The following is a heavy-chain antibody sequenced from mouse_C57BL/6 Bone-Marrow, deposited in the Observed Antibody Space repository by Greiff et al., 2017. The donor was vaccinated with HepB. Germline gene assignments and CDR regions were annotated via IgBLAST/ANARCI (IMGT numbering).Heavy chain of an antibody. V-gene: IGHV1-81*01. CDR3: ASPNYGSSYVDYFDY. CDR2: IYPRSGNT. Sequence: LQESGAELARPGASVKLSCKASGYTFTSYGISWVKQRTGQGLEWIGEIYPRSGNTYYNEKFKGKATLTADKSSSTAYMELRSLTSEDSAVYCCASPNYGSSYVDYFDYWGQGTTLTVSS. D-gene: IGHD1-1*01. CDR1: GYTFTSYG. J-gene: IGHJ2*01.